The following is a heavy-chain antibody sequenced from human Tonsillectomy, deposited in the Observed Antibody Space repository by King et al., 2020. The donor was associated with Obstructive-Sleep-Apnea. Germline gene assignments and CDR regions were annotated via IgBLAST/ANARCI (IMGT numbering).Heavy chain of an antibody. V-gene: IGHV3-21*01. CDR1: GFTFSSYS. D-gene: IGHD6-25*01. CDR3: ARDEGVGSGVFDY. J-gene: IGHJ4*02. CDR2: ISSSSSYI. Sequence: VQLVESGGGLVKPGGSLRLSCAASGFTFSSYSMNWVRQAPGKGLEWVSSISSSSSYIYYADSVKGRFTISRDNAKNSLYLQMNSLRAEDTAVYYCARDEGVGSGVFDYWGQGTLVTVSS.